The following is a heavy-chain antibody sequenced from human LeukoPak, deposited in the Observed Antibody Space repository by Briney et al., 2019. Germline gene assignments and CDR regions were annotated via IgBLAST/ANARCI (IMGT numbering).Heavy chain of an antibody. J-gene: IGHJ5*02. Sequence: GSLRLSCAASGFTFSTYSMNWVRQAPGKGLEWVSYISSSGDIIYYGDSLKGRFTVSRDNVKNSLYLQMNSLRAEDTAVYYCARDGDWIQLWLPSWFDPWGQGTLVTVSS. CDR1: GFTFSTYS. D-gene: IGHD5-18*01. V-gene: IGHV3-48*01. CDR3: ARDGDWIQLWLPSWFDP. CDR2: ISSSGDII.